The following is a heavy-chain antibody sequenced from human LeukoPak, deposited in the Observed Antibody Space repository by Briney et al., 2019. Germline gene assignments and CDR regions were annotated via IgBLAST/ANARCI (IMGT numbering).Heavy chain of an antibody. CDR1: GFTFSSYG. Sequence: PGGSLRLSCAASGFTFSSYGIHWVRQAPGKGLEWVAVISYHGSNKYYADSVKGRFTISRDNSKNTLYLQMDSLRAEDTAVYYCAKEGGDVGELYYYGMDVWGQGTTVTVSS. D-gene: IGHD3-10*01. CDR2: ISYHGSNK. J-gene: IGHJ6*02. CDR3: AKEGGDVGELYYYGMDV. V-gene: IGHV3-30*18.